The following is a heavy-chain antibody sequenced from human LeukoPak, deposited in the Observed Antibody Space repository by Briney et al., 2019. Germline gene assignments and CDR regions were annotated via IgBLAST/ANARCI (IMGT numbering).Heavy chain of an antibody. V-gene: IGHV1-46*01. CDR2: INPSGGST. CDR3: ARDVIAAPGDTLWY. D-gene: IGHD6-13*01. J-gene: IGHJ4*02. CDR1: GYTFTDYY. Sequence: ASVKVSCKASGYTFTDYYMYWVRQAPGQGFEWMGIINPSGGSTTYAQKFQGRVTMTRDTSTSTVYMELSSLRSEDTALYYCARDVIAAPGDTLWYWGQGTLVTVSS.